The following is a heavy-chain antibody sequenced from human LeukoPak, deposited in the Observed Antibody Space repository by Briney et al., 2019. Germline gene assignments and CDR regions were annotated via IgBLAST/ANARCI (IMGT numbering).Heavy chain of an antibody. Sequence: GGSLRLSCAASGFTFSSYGMHWVRQAPGKGLGRVSSISSSSSYIYYADSVKGRFTISRDNAKNSLYLQMNSLRAEDTAVYYCARREAFDIWGQGTMVTVSS. CDR1: GFTFSSYG. CDR3: ARREAFDI. J-gene: IGHJ3*02. V-gene: IGHV3-21*01. CDR2: ISSSSSYI.